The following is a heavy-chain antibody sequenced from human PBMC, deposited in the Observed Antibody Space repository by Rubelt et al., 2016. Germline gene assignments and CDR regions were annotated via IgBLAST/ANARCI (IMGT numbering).Heavy chain of an antibody. CDR2: IYYSGST. CDR1: GGSISSSSYY. Sequence: QLQLQESGSGLVKPSQTLSLTCAVSGGSISSSSYYWGWIRQPPAKGLEWIGSIYYSGSTYYNPSLKMRVTISVDTSKNQFSLKLSSVTAADTAVYYCARQPHFGVVIIDEDYWGQGTLVTVSS. V-gene: IGHV4-39*01. J-gene: IGHJ4*02. CDR3: ARQPHFGVVIIDEDY. D-gene: IGHD3-3*01.